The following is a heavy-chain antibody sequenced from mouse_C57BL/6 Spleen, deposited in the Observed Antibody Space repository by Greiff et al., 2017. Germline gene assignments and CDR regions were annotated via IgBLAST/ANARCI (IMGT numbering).Heavy chain of an antibody. CDR1: GYTFTDYY. Sequence: EVQLQQSGPVLVKPGASVKMSCKASGYTFTDYYMNWVKQSHGKSLEWIGVINPYNGGTSYNQKFKGKATLTVDKSSSTAYMELNSLTSEDSAVYYCARSGGGNYYFDYWGQGTTLTVSS. J-gene: IGHJ2*01. CDR3: ARSGGGNYYFDY. D-gene: IGHD2-1*01. V-gene: IGHV1-19*01. CDR2: INPYNGGT.